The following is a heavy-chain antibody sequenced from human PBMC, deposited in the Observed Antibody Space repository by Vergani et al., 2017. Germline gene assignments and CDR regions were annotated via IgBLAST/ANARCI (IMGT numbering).Heavy chain of an antibody. CDR3: ARVSGAAAGTFNY. J-gene: IGHJ4*03. Sequence: QVQLQESGPGLVKPSETLSLTCTVSGGSIRSYYRSWIRQPAGKGLEWIGRIYASGSTNYNPSLKSRVTMLVDTSKNQFSLKQSSVTAADTAVYYWARVSGAAAGTFNYWGQGTTVTVSS. CDR2: IYASGST. D-gene: IGHD6-13*01. V-gene: IGHV4-4*07. CDR1: GGSIRSYY.